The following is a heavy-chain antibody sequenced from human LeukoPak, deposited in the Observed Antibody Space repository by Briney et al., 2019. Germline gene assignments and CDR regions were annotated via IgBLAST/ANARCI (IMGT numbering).Heavy chain of an antibody. D-gene: IGHD6-6*01. CDR1: GYTFTTYG. CDR2: ISAYNGNT. Sequence: GASVTVSCKASGYTFTTYGLNWVRLAPGLGLEWMGWISAYNGNTKDAEKCQDRVTMTTDTSTSTAYMELRNLRSDDTAVYYCARDTIAARPGWFDPWGQGTLVTVSS. V-gene: IGHV1-18*01. CDR3: ARDTIAARPGWFDP. J-gene: IGHJ5*02.